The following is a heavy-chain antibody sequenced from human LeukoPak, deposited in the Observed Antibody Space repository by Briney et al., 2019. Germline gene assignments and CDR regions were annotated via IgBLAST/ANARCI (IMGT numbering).Heavy chain of an antibody. V-gene: IGHV3-48*01. CDR3: ARDPGGSSPGYYYGMDV. Sequence: GGSLRLSCAASGFTFSSYSMNWVRQAPGKGLEWVSYISSSSSTIYYADSVKGRFTISRDNAKNSLYLQMNSLRAEDTAVYYCARDPGGSSPGYYYGMDVWGQGTTVTVSS. CDR2: ISSSSSTI. CDR1: GFTFSSYS. J-gene: IGHJ6*02. D-gene: IGHD3-16*01.